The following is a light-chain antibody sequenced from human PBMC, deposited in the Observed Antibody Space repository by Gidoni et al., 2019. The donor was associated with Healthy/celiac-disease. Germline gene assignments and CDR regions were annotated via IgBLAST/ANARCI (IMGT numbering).Light chain of an antibody. CDR3: QQSYSTLTWT. J-gene: IGKJ1*01. Sequence: DIQMTQSPSSLSASVGDRVTITCRASQSISSYLNWYQQKPGKAPKLLIYAASSLQSGVPSRFSGSGSGTDFTLTISSLQPEDFATYYCQQSYSTLTWTFXXXTKXKSN. CDR1: QSISSY. CDR2: AAS. V-gene: IGKV1-39*01.